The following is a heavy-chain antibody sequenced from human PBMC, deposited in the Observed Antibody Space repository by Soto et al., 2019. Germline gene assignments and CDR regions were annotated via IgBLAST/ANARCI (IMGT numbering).Heavy chain of an antibody. Sequence: SETLSLTCAVYGGSFSCYYWSWIRQPPGKGLEWIGEINHSGSTNYNPSLKSRVTISVDTSKNQFSLKLSSVTAADTAVYYCARGGGYRYYSYYGMDVWRQGTTVTVAS. CDR2: INHSGST. CDR3: ARGGGYRYYSYYGMDV. CDR1: GGSFSCYY. J-gene: IGHJ6*02. V-gene: IGHV4-34*01. D-gene: IGHD1-26*01.